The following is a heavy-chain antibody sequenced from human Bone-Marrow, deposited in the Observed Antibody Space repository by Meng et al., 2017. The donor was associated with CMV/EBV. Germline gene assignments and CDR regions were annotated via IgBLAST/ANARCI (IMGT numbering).Heavy chain of an antibody. CDR3: ARDGVYGGKSYYYYGMDV. Sequence: ASVKVSCKASGYTFTFYSMHWMRQAPGQGLEWMGVINPSGDSTSYAQKFQGRVTMTRDTSTSTAYMELSSLRSEDTAVYYCARDGVYGGKSYYYYGMDVWGQGTTVTVSS. CDR2: INPSGDST. CDR1: GYTFTFYS. J-gene: IGHJ6*02. D-gene: IGHD4-23*01. V-gene: IGHV1-46*01.